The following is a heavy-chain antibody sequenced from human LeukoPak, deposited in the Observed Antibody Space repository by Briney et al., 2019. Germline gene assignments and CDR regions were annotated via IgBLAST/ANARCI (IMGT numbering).Heavy chain of an antibody. V-gene: IGHV1-2*02. CDR2: INPNTGAT. Sequence: ASVKVSCKASGYTFTGYYIHWVRQAPGPGLEWMGWINPNTGATNYAQNFQGRVTMTTDTSTSTAYTELRSLRSDDTAVYYCARAWALYYYGSGSYYNAGDYWGQGTLVTVSS. D-gene: IGHD3-10*01. J-gene: IGHJ4*02. CDR1: GYTFTGYY. CDR3: ARAWALYYYGSGSYYNAGDY.